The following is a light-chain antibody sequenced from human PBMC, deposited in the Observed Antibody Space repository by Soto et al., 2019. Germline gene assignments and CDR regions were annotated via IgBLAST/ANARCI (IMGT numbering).Light chain of an antibody. V-gene: IGKV1-39*01. CDR1: QSISSY. Sequence: DIPMTQSPSSLSASVGDRVTITCRASQSISSYLNWYQQKPGKAPKLLIYAASSLQSGVPSRFSGSGSGTDFTLTISSLQPEDFATCYCQQSYSTPPTFGQGTKVEIK. CDR3: QQSYSTPPT. J-gene: IGKJ1*01. CDR2: AAS.